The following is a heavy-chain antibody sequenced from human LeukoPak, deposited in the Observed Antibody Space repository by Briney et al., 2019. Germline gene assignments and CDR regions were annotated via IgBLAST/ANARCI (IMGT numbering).Heavy chain of an antibody. D-gene: IGHD6-13*01. Sequence: PSETLSLTCTVSGGSISSGDYYWSWIRQPPGKGLEWIGYIYYSGSTYYYPSLKSRVTISVDTSKNQFSLKLSSVTAADTAVYYCARHGTGIAAPNWFDPWGQGTLVTVSS. CDR3: ARHGTGIAAPNWFDP. CDR2: IYYSGST. J-gene: IGHJ5*02. CDR1: GGSISSGDYY. V-gene: IGHV4-30-4*01.